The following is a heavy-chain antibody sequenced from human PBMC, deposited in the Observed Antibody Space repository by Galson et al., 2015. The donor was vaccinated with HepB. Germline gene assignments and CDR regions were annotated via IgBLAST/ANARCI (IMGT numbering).Heavy chain of an antibody. CDR3: ARGPSQLWSYFDY. D-gene: IGHD1-1*01. J-gene: IGHJ4*02. CDR1: GFMFGEYS. V-gene: IGHV3-49*04. Sequence: SLRLSCAASGFMFGEYSMSWVRRAPGKGLEWIGFIRSEAYGGTREYAASVRGRFTISRDDSKSIAYLQMNSLGAEDTAVYFCARGPSQLWSYFDYWGQGTLVTVSP. CDR2: IRSEAYGGTR.